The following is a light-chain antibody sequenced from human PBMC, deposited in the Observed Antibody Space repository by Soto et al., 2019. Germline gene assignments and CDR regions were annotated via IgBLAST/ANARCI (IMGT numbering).Light chain of an antibody. J-gene: IGLJ1*01. V-gene: IGLV2-14*01. CDR3: SSYTSSSTLV. Sequence: QSALTQPASVSGSPGQWITISCTGTSSDVGSYNYVSWYQQHAGKAPKLMIYDVSDRPSGVSKRFSGSKSGNTASLTISGLLAEDDADYYCSSYTSSSTLVFGTGTKVTVL. CDR1: SSDVGSYNY. CDR2: DVS.